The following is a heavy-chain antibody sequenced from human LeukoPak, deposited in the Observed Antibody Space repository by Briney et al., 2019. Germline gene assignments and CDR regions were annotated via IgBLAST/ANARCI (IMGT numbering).Heavy chain of an antibody. V-gene: IGHV4-39*07. CDR3: ARGYSSGWYRNWFDP. Sequence: SETLSLTCTVSGGSISSSSYYWGWIHQPPGKGLEWIGSIYYSGSTYYNPSLKSRVTISVDTSKNQFSLKLSSVTAADTAVYYCARGYSSGWYRNWFDPWGQGTLVTVSS. CDR1: GGSISSSSYY. D-gene: IGHD6-19*01. CDR2: IYYSGST. J-gene: IGHJ5*02.